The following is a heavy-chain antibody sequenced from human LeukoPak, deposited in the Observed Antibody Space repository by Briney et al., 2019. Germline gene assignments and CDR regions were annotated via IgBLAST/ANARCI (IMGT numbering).Heavy chain of an antibody. CDR1: GFTLGTYW. CDR3: AREGLLWFGIFDY. CDR2: ISSSGSTI. V-gene: IGHV3-48*04. D-gene: IGHD3-10*01. Sequence: QTGGSLRLSCAASGFTLGTYWMNWVRQAPGKGLEWVSYISSSGSTIYYADSVKGRFTTSRDNAKNSLYLQMNSLRAEDTAVYYCAREGLLWFGIFDYWGQGTLVTVSS. J-gene: IGHJ4*02.